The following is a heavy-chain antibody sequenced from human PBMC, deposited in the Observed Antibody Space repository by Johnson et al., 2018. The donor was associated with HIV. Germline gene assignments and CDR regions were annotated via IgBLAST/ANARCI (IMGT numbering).Heavy chain of an antibody. CDR2: ISYDGSNK. CDR3: AKDRGLLDAFDI. CDR1: GFTFSSYG. Sequence: QVQLVESGGGVVQPGRSLRLSCAASGFTFSSYGMHWVRQAPGTGLEWVAVISYDGSNKYYADSVKGRFTISRDNSKNTLYLQMNSLRAEDTAVYYCAKDRGLLDAFDIWGQGTMVTVSS. J-gene: IGHJ3*02. V-gene: IGHV3-30*18.